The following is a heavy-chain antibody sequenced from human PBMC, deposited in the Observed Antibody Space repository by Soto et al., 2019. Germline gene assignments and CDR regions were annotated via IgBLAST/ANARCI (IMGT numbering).Heavy chain of an antibody. V-gene: IGHV1-69*13. CDR1: GGTFSSYA. CDR3: ARVFMLRYCSGGSCYPYNWFDP. Sequence: GATVKVSCKASGGTFSSYAISWVLQAPGQELEWMGGIIPIFGTANYAQKFQGRVTITADESTSTAYMELSSLRSEDTAVYYCARVFMLRYCSGGSCYPYNWFDPWGQGTLVTVSS. CDR2: IIPIFGTA. J-gene: IGHJ5*02. D-gene: IGHD2-15*01.